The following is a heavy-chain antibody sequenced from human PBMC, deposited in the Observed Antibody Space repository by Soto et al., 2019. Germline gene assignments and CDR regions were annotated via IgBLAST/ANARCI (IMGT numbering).Heavy chain of an antibody. CDR2: IFPSDSDT. V-gene: IGHV5-51*01. D-gene: IGHD3-22*01. CDR1: GYRFTSYW. Sequence: GESLKISCRTSGYRFTSYWIAWVRQMPGKGLEWMGIIFPSDSDTRYSPSFQGQVTISADRSTSTVFLQWASLKASDTAVYFCARKDESGYFNWFDPWGQGTLVTVSS. J-gene: IGHJ5*02. CDR3: ARKDESGYFNWFDP.